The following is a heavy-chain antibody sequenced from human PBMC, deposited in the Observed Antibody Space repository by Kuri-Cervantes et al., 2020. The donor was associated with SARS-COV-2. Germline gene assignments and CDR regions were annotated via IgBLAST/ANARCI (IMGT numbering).Heavy chain of an antibody. Sequence: SVKVSCKASGFTFTSSAVQWVRQARGQRLEWIGWIVVGSGNTNYAQKFQERVTITRDMSTSTAYMELSSLRSEDTAVYYCARDVQGLLWFGELQDWGQGTLVTVSS. CDR2: IVVGSGNT. CDR3: ARDVQGLLWFGELQD. D-gene: IGHD3-10*01. CDR1: GFTFTSSA. V-gene: IGHV1-58*01. J-gene: IGHJ4*02.